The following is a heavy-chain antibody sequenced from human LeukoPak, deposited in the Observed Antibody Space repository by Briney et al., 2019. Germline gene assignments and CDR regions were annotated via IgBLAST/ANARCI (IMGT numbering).Heavy chain of an antibody. CDR3: ARVEAAAVPDY. CDR1: GFTFSDYY. V-gene: IGHV3-11*01. Sequence: GGSLRLSCAASGFTFSDYYRSWIRQAPGKGLEWVSYISSSGSTIYYADSVKGRFTISRDNAKNSLYLQMNSLRAGDTAVYYCARVEAAAVPDYWGQGTLVTVSS. J-gene: IGHJ4*02. D-gene: IGHD6-13*01. CDR2: ISSSGSTI.